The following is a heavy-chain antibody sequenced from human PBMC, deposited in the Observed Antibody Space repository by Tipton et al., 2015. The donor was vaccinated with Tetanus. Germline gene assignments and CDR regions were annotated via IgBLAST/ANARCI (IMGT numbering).Heavy chain of an antibody. J-gene: IGHJ4*02. CDR3: ARHQSGYFTPFDY. V-gene: IGHV4-39*01. D-gene: IGHD3-3*01. Sequence: TLSLTCTVSGDSISGGSYSWAWIRQPPGKGLEWIGSIYESGDTYYIPSLKSRVTISVDTSKNQFSLNLNFLTATDTAVYFCARHQSGYFTPFDYWGQGTLVTVSS. CDR2: IYESGDT. CDR1: GDSISGGSYS.